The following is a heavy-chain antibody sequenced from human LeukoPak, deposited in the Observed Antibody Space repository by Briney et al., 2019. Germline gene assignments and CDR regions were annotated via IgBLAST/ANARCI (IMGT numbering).Heavy chain of an antibody. Sequence: GGSLRLSCAASGFIVSNNYMSLVRQAPGKGLVWVSHINSDGSWTSYADSVKGRFTISKDNAKNTVYLQMNSLRAEDTAVYYCVSFYETYWGRGTLVTVSS. CDR1: GFIVSNNY. D-gene: IGHD2/OR15-2a*01. V-gene: IGHV3-74*01. CDR2: INSDGSWT. J-gene: IGHJ4*02. CDR3: VSFYETY.